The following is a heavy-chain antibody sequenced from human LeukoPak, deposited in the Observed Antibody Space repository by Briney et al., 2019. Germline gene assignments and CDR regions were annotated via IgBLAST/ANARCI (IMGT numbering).Heavy chain of an antibody. CDR2: ISSSASTI. V-gene: IGHV3-11*01. CDR3: ARGASYGYSYYFDS. Sequence: GGSLRLSCAASGFTFSDYYMSWIRQAPGKGLEWVSYISSSASTIYYADSVKGRFPISRDNAKNSLYLQMNSLRAEDTAVYYCARGASYGYSYYFDSWGQGTLVTVSS. D-gene: IGHD5-18*01. J-gene: IGHJ4*02. CDR1: GFTFSDYY.